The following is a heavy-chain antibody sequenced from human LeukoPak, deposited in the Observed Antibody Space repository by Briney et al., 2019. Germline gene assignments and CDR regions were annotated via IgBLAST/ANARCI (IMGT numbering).Heavy chain of an antibody. V-gene: IGHV3-23*01. J-gene: IGHJ4*02. CDR2: ISGSGDTT. Sequence: GGSLRLSCAASGFALSSYAMSWVRQAPGKGLEWVSVISGSGDTTYYADSVKGRFTISRDNSKNTLYLRMNSLRAEDTAVYYCAKEPAHCGRDCRSLSDYWGQGTLVTVSS. D-gene: IGHD2-21*02. CDR1: GFALSSYA. CDR3: AKEPAHCGRDCRSLSDY.